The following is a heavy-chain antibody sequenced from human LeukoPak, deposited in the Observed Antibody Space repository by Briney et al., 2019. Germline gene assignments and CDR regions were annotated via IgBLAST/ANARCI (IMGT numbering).Heavy chain of an antibody. CDR2: ISYDGCNK. CDR1: GFSFSDYA. Sequence: GGSPRLSCAASGFSFSDYAMYWVRQAPGKGLEWVAVISYDGCNKYYADSVKGRFTISRDNSRTFLYLQTDSLRLEDTAVYYCARGAPPDYWGQGTLVTASS. V-gene: IGHV3-30-3*01. CDR3: ARGAPPDY. J-gene: IGHJ4*02.